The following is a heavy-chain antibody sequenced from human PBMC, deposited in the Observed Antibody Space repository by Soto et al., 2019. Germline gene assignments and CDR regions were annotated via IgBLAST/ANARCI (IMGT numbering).Heavy chain of an antibody. J-gene: IGHJ3*02. Sequence: GGSLRLSCAASGFTFSSYAMHWVRQAPGKGLEYVSAISSNGGSTYYANSVKGRFTISRDNSKNTLYLQMGSLRAEDMAVYYCARPLRGVIMMDAFDIWGQGTMVTVSS. D-gene: IGHD3-10*01. CDR3: ARPLRGVIMMDAFDI. CDR2: ISSNGGST. V-gene: IGHV3-64*01. CDR1: GFTFSSYA.